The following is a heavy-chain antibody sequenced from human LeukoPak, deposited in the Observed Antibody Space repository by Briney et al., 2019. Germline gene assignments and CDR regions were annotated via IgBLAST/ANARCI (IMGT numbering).Heavy chain of an antibody. D-gene: IGHD3-22*01. Sequence: ASVKVSCKASGYTFTSYAMHWVRQAPGQRLEWMGWINAGNGNTKYSQGFQGRVTITRDTSASTAYMELSSLRSEDTAVYYCAKDCYYYDSSSFIDYWGQGTLVTVSS. J-gene: IGHJ4*02. CDR1: GYTFTSYA. V-gene: IGHV1-3*03. CDR2: INAGNGNT. CDR3: AKDCYYYDSSSFIDY.